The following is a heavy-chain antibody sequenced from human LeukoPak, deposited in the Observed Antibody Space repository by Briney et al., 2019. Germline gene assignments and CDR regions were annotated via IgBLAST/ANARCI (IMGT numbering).Heavy chain of an antibody. Sequence: SQTLSLTCTVSGGSISSGSYYWSWIRQPAGKGLDWIGRIYTSGSTNYNPSLKSRVTISLDTSKNQFSLKLSSVTAADTAVYYCARAYYDILTGYPIGYGMDVWGQGTTVTVSS. CDR3: ARAYYDILTGYPIGYGMDV. CDR2: IYTSGST. D-gene: IGHD3-9*01. CDR1: GGSISSGSYY. V-gene: IGHV4-61*02. J-gene: IGHJ6*02.